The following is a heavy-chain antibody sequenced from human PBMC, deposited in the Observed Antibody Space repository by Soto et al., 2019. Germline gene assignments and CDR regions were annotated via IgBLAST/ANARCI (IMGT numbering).Heavy chain of an antibody. CDR3: ARDAGGYSYGLFDY. CDR1: GFTFNSYA. D-gene: IGHD5-18*01. J-gene: IGHJ4*02. V-gene: IGHV3-23*01. Sequence: GESLKISCAASGFTFNSYAMSWVRQAPGKGLEWVSGISDNDGSTYYADSVKGRFTTYYADSVKGRFTISRDNSKNTLYLQMNSLRAEDTAVYYCARDAGGYSYGLFDYWGQGTLVTVSS. CDR2: ISDNDGST.